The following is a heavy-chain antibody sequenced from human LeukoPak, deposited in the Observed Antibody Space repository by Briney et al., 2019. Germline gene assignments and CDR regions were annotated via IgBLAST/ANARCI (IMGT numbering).Heavy chain of an antibody. V-gene: IGHV3-66*04. Sequence: GSLRLSCAASGFTVSSNYMSWVRQAPGKGLEWVSVIYSGGSTYYADSVKGRFTISRDNSKNTLYLQMNSLRAEDTAVYYCARHPEPGYCTSTSCHESYFDYWGQGTLATVSS. CDR3: ARHPEPGYCTSTSCHESYFDY. J-gene: IGHJ4*02. D-gene: IGHD2-2*01. CDR2: IYSGGST. CDR1: GFTVSSNY.